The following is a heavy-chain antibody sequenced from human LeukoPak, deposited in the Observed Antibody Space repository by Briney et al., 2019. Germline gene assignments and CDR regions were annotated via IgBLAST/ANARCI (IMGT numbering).Heavy chain of an antibody. V-gene: IGHV5-51*01. D-gene: IGHD2-2*01. J-gene: IGHJ5*02. CDR2: IYPGDSDT. Sequence: KRGESLKISCKGSGYSFTSYWIGGVRQMPGKGLEWMGIIYPGDSDTRYSPSFQGQVTISADKSISTAYLQWSSLKASDTAMYYCARVYCSSTSCPENWFDPWGQGTLVTVSS. CDR3: ARVYCSSTSCPENWFDP. CDR1: GYSFTSYW.